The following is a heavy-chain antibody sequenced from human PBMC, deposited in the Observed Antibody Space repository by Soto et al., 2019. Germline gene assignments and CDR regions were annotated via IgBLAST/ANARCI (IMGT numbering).Heavy chain of an antibody. Sequence: GGSLRLSCAASGFTFSSYWMHWVRQVPGKGLVWVSRIGTDGSSTTYADSVKGRFSISRDNAKDTLYLQMNSLRVEDTAIYYCARDLNGDSDYWGQGTLVTVSS. CDR2: IGTDGSST. CDR1: GFTFSSYW. V-gene: IGHV3-74*01. D-gene: IGHD3-10*01. J-gene: IGHJ4*02. CDR3: ARDLNGDSDY.